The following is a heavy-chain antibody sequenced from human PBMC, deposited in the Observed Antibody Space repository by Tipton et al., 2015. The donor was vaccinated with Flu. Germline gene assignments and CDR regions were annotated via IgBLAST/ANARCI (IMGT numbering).Heavy chain of an antibody. D-gene: IGHD3/OR15-3a*01. Sequence: VQLVQSGAEVKKPGESLKISCKGSGYSFASYWIGWVRQVPGKSLEWMGIIFPADSDTTYSPSFQGQVTISVDKSISTAYLQWSSLKASDTAMYYRARNMIFGVVESGVDHFDYWGQGTLVIVSS. CDR2: IFPADSDT. V-gene: IGHV5-51*01. J-gene: IGHJ4*02. CDR3: ARNMIFGVVESGVDHFDY. CDR1: GYSFASYW.